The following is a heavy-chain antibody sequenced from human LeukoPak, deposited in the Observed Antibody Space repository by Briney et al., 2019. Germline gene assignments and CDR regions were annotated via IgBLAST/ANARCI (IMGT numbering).Heavy chain of an antibody. CDR3: AAQTGYSSSWPPYYYMDV. J-gene: IGHJ6*03. CDR2: INPNSGGT. CDR1: GYTFTVYY. Sequence: PVASVKVFCKASGYTFTVYYMHWVRQAPGQGLEWMGWINPNSGGTNYAQKFQGRVTMTRDTSISTAYMELSRLRSDDTAVYYCAAQTGYSSSWPPYYYMDVWGKGTTVTVSS. V-gene: IGHV1-2*02. D-gene: IGHD6-13*01.